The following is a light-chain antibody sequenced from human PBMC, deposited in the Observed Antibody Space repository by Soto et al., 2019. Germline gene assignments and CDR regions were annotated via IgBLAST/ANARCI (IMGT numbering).Light chain of an antibody. J-gene: IGKJ4*01. V-gene: IGKV1-5*03. Sequence: DIQMTQSPSTLSGSVGDRVTITCRASQTISSWLAWYQQKPGKAPELLIYKASTLKSGVPSRFSGSGSGTEFTLTISSLQPDDFAPYYCQQYYTSSPLTFGGGTKVDIK. CDR1: QTISSW. CDR3: QQYYTSSPLT. CDR2: KAS.